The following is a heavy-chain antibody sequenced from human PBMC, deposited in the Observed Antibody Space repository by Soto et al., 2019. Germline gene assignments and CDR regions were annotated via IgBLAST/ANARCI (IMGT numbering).Heavy chain of an antibody. CDR2: ISSSSSYI. Sequence: PGGSLRLSCAASGFTFSSYSMNWVRQAPGKGLEWVSSISSSSSYIYYADSVKGRFTISRDNAKNSLYLQMNSLRAEDTAVYYCARGYDYYGSRGFRIDAFDIWGQGTMVTVSS. D-gene: IGHD3-22*01. CDR3: ARGYDYYGSRGFRIDAFDI. V-gene: IGHV3-21*01. CDR1: GFTFSSYS. J-gene: IGHJ3*02.